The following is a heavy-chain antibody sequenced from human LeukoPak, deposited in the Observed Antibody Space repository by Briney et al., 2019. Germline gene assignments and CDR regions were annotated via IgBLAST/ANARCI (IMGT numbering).Heavy chain of an antibody. CDR3: ASLLGYCSGGSCLDY. J-gene: IGHJ4*02. CDR1: GFTVSSNS. CDR2: IYSDNT. D-gene: IGHD2-15*01. Sequence: GGSLRLSCTVSGFTVSSNSMSWVRQAPGKGLEWVSFIYSDNTHYSDSVKGRFTISRDNSKNTLYLQMNSLRAEDTAVYYCASLLGYCSGGSCLDYWGQGTLVTVSS. V-gene: IGHV3-53*01.